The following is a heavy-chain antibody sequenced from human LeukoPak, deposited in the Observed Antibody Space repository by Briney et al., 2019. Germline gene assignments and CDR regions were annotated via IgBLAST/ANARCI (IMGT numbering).Heavy chain of an antibody. CDR2: INPNSGGT. CDR3: ARVLRLGELSLFY. Sequence: ASVKVSCKASGYTFTGYYIHWVRQAPGQGLEWMGWINPNSGGTNYAQKFQGRVTMTRDTSTSTVYMELSSLRSEDTAVYYCARVLRLGELSLFYWGQGTLVTVSS. V-gene: IGHV1-2*02. CDR1: GYTFTGYY. J-gene: IGHJ4*02. D-gene: IGHD3-16*02.